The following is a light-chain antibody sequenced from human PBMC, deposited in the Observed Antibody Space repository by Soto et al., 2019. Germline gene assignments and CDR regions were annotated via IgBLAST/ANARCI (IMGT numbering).Light chain of an antibody. J-gene: IGLJ2*01. V-gene: IGLV1-40*01. Sequence: QSVLTQPPSVSGAPGQRVTISCTGSSSNFGAGYDVHWYQQLPGTAPKILIYGNTNRPSGVPDRLSGSKSGTSASLAITGLQAEAVADSYCQSYGSGLSGLVFGGATKLTVL. CDR3: QSYGSGLSGLV. CDR1: SSNFGAGYD. CDR2: GNT.